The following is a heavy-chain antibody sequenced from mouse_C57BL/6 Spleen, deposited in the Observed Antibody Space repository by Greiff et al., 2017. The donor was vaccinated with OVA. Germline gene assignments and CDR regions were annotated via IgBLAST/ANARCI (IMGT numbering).Heavy chain of an antibody. J-gene: IGHJ3*01. CDR1: GYAFSSSW. CDR3: ARWGG. Sequence: VKLQESGPELVKPGASVTISCTASGYAFSSSWMNWVKQRPGKGLEWIGRIYPGDGDTNYNGKFKGKATLTADKSSSTAYMQLSSLTSEDSAVYFCARWGGWGQGTLVTVSA. V-gene: IGHV1-82*01. CDR2: IYPGDGDT.